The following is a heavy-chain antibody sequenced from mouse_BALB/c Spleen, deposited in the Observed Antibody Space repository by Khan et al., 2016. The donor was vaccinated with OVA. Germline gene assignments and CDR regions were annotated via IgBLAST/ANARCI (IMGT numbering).Heavy chain of an antibody. V-gene: IGHV2-6-4*01. D-gene: IGHD2-14*01. CDR2: IWGGGGT. Sequence: QVQLKQSGPGLVAPSQSLSITCTVSGFSLSRYNIHWVRQPPGKGLDWLGMIWGGGGTDYNSTLKSRLTISKDNSKSQVFLKMNSLQTDDTAMYYWARAYYRYDGYYAMDYWGQGTSVTVSS. J-gene: IGHJ4*01. CDR1: GFSLSRYN. CDR3: ARAYYRYDGYYAMDY.